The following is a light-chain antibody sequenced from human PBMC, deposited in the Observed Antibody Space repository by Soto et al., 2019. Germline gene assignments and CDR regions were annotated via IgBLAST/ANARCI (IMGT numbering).Light chain of an antibody. CDR1: QSISTW. J-gene: IGKJ1*01. Sequence: DIQMTQSPSTLRASVGDRVTIICRANQSISTWLSWYQQKAGKAPKVLIYKASNLQSGVSSRFSGSGSGTEFTLTISSLQPDDFATYYCQDYNSWTFGQGTKVDIK. CDR3: QDYNSWT. V-gene: IGKV1-5*03. CDR2: KAS.